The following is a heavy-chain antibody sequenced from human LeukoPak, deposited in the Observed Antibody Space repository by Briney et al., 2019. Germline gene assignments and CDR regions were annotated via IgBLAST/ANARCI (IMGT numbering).Heavy chain of an antibody. CDR2: INHSGST. Sequence: SETLSLTCAVYGGSFSGYYWSWIRQPPGKGLEWIGEINHSGSTNYNPSLKSRVTISVDTSKNQFSLKLSSVTAADTAVYYCARGRNSSGYCSGYYFDYWGQGTLVTVSS. CDR1: GGSFSGYY. J-gene: IGHJ4*02. CDR3: ARGRNSSGYCSGYYFDY. V-gene: IGHV4-34*01. D-gene: IGHD3-22*01.